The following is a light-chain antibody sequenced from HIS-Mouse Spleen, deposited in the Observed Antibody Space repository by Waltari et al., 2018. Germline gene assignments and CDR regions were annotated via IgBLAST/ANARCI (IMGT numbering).Light chain of an antibody. V-gene: IGKV3-15*01. CDR1: QRVSSN. CDR3: QQYNNWWT. CDR2: GAS. Sequence: EIVMTQSPATLSVSPGERATLSCRASQRVSSNLAWYQQQPGQAPRLLIYGASTRATGIPARFSGSESVTEFTLTISSMQSEAFAVDYCQQYNNWWTFGQGTKVEIK. J-gene: IGKJ1*01.